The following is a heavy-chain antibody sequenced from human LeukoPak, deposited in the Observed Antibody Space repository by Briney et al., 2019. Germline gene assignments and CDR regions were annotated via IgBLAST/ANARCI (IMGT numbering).Heavy chain of an antibody. Sequence: GASVKVSCKASGYTFTSYDFNWVRQAPGQRFEWMGWINAGNGNTKYSQKFQGRVTITRDTSASTAYMELSSLRSEDTAVYYCARDHAYFAWFDPWGQGTLVTVSS. V-gene: IGHV1-3*01. CDR1: GYTFTSYD. J-gene: IGHJ5*02. D-gene: IGHD3-9*01. CDR2: INAGNGNT. CDR3: ARDHAYFAWFDP.